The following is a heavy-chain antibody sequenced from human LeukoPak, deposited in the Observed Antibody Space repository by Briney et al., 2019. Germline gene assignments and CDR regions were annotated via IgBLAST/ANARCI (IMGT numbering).Heavy chain of an antibody. CDR3: ARLPVGFLLKRYYFDY. D-gene: IGHD1-26*01. V-gene: IGHV4-38-2*02. J-gene: IGHJ4*02. CDR2: IYHSGST. CDR1: GYSISSGYY. Sequence: PSETLSLTCIVSGYSISSGYYWGWIRQPPGKGLDWIGSIYHSGSTSYNSSLKSRVTISLDTSKNQFSLMLSSVTAADTAVYYCARLPVGFLLKRYYFDYWGQGTLVTVSS.